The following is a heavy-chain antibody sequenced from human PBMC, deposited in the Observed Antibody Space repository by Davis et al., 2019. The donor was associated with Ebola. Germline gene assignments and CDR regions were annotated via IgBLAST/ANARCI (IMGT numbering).Heavy chain of an antibody. D-gene: IGHD2-2*01. CDR3: ARGDVVVPATPDFDP. CDR1: GFTFSSYA. J-gene: IGHJ5*02. V-gene: IGHV3-30-3*01. Sequence: GESLKISCAASGFTFSSYAMHWVRQAPGKGLEWVAVISYDGSNKYYADSVKGRYTISRDNAKNSLYLQINSLRAEDTAVYYCARGDVVVPATPDFDPWGQGTLVTVSS. CDR2: ISYDGSNK.